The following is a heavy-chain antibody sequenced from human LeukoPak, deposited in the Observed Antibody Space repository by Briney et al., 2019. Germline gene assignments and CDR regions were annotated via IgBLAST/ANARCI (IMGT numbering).Heavy chain of an antibody. V-gene: IGHV1-18*01. CDR2: ISAYNGNT. J-gene: IGHJ4*02. CDR1: GYTFTSYG. CDR3: ADQASRYYYDSSGCDY. Sequence: ASVKVSCKASGYTFTSYGISWVRQAPGQGLEWMGWISAYNGNTNYAQKLQGRVTMTTDTSTSTAYMELRSLRSDDTAVYYCADQASRYYYDSSGCDYWGQGTLVTVSS. D-gene: IGHD3-22*01.